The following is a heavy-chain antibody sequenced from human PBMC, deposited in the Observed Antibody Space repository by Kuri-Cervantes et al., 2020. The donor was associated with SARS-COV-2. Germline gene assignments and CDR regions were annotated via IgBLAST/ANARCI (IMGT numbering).Heavy chain of an antibody. V-gene: IGHV4-39*01. CDR1: CSSISSSSYY. CDR3: ARHGKRRIVGVTDAFDI. CDR2: IYYSGST. D-gene: IGHD1-26*01. Sequence: WTVPCSSISSSSYYWGWIRQPPGKGLEWSGSIYYSGSTYYNPSIKSRVNISVDTSKNQFSLKLSSVTAADTAVYYCARHGKRRIVGVTDAFDIWGQGTMVTVSS. J-gene: IGHJ3*02.